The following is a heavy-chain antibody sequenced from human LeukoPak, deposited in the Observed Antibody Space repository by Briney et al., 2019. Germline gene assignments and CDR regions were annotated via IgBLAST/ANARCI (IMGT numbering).Heavy chain of an antibody. J-gene: IGHJ4*02. Sequence: GGSLRLSCAASGFTFSGYGMSWVRQAPGKGLEWVSAISGGGVSTYYADSVKGRFTISRDNSKNTLYLQMNSLRAEDTAIYYCARHDFWSGFKGGDYWGQGTLVTVSS. V-gene: IGHV3-23*01. CDR2: ISGGGVST. D-gene: IGHD3-3*01. CDR3: ARHDFWSGFKGGDY. CDR1: GFTFSGYG.